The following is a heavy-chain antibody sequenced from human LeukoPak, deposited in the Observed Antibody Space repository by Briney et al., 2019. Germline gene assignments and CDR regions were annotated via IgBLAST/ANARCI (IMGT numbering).Heavy chain of an antibody. CDR3: ARENYGWFDP. J-gene: IGHJ5*02. D-gene: IGHD1-7*01. CDR1: GGSISSHY. Sequence: SETLSLTCTVSGGSISSHYWSWIRQSPGKGPEWIGYSHKTGITNYNPSLKSRVTISVDTSKNQFSLKLTSVTAADTAVYYCARENYGWFDPWGQGNLVTVYS. V-gene: IGHV4-59*11. CDR2: SHKTGIT.